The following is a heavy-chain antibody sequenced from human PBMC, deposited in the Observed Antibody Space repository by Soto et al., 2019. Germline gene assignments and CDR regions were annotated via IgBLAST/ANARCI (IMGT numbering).Heavy chain of an antibody. V-gene: IGHV4-34*01. CDR2: INHSGST. CDR1: GGSFSGYY. CDR3: ARAERSVAGPYYFDY. Sequence: PSETLSLTCAVYGGSFSGYYWSWIRQPPGKGLEWIGEINHSGSTNYNPSLKSRVTISVDTSKNQFSLKLSSVTAADTAVYYCARAERSVAGPYYFDYWGQGTLVTVSS. J-gene: IGHJ4*02. D-gene: IGHD6-19*01.